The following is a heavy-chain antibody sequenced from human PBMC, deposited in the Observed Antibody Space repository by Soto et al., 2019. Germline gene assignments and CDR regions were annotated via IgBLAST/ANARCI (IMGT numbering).Heavy chain of an antibody. CDR1: GASISSSGYY. CDR3: ARATESHYFDY. J-gene: IGHJ4*02. CDR2: IYYRGTT. Sequence: SETLSLTCTLSGASISSSGYYWSWIRLHPGEGLEWIGYIYYRGTTYFNPSLKSRVTISTDTSKKEFSLTLTSVTAADTAVYYCARATESHYFDYWGRGILVTVSS. V-gene: IGHV4-31*03.